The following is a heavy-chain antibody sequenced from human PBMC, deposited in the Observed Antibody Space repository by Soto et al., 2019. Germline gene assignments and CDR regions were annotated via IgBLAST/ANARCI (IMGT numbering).Heavy chain of an antibody. D-gene: IGHD2-15*01. CDR2: ISYDGSNK. Sequence: PGGSLRLSYAGSGFTFSRYGMHWGRQAPGKGLGWVAVISYDGSNKYYADSVKGRFTISRDNSKNTLYLQMNSLRAEDTAVYYCAKDVWYCSGGSCYSFDYWGQGTLVTVSS. J-gene: IGHJ4*02. V-gene: IGHV3-30*18. CDR1: GFTFSRYG. CDR3: AKDVWYCSGGSCYSFDY.